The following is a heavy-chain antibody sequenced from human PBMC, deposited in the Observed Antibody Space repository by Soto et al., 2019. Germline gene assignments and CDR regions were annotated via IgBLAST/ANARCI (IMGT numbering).Heavy chain of an antibody. V-gene: IGHV5-10-1*01. CDR3: ARHDPYCSSTSCYVGAFDI. Sequence: SLKISCKGSGYSFTSYWISWVRQMPGKGLDWMGRIDPSDSYTNYSPSFQGHVTISADKSISTAYLQWSSLKASDTAMYYCARHDPYCSSTSCYVGAFDIWGQGTMVTVSS. CDR1: GYSFTSYW. J-gene: IGHJ3*02. CDR2: IDPSDSYT. D-gene: IGHD2-2*01.